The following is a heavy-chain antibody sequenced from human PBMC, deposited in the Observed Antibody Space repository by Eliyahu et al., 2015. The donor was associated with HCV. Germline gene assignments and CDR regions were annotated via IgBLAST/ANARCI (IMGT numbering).Heavy chain of an antibody. CDR3: ATSTPDNYRTSGFPLYFDX. V-gene: IGHV1-69*04. D-gene: IGHD3-22*01. J-gene: IGHJ4*02. CDR1: GGXFSTYA. Sequence: QVQLVQSGAEVKKPGSSXKVSCKAXGGXFSTYAISWVRQAPGQGLQWVGRIIPILGIANSXQKFQDRVTITADESTSTAYMELSSLRSEDTAFYYCATSTPDNYRTSGFPLYFDXWGQGTLVTVSS. CDR2: IIPILGIA.